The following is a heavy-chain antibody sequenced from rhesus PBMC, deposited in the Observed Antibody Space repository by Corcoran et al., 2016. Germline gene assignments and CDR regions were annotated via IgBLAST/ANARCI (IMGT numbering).Heavy chain of an antibody. CDR3: ARGYSWNNVGWYFDL. J-gene: IGHJ2*01. D-gene: IGHD1-20*01. V-gene: IGHV4-80*01. Sequence: QVQLQESGPGLVKPSETLSLTCAVSGGSFSSYWWSWIRQPPGKGLEWIGEINSNSGRTNYNPSLKSRVTGSKDASKNQFSLNLSSVTAADTAVYYCARGYSWNNVGWYFDLWGPGTPITISS. CDR2: INSNSGRT. CDR1: GGSFSSYW.